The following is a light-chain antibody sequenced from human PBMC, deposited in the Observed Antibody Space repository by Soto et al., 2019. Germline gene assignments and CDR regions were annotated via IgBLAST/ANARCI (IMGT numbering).Light chain of an antibody. V-gene: IGKV3-15*01. CDR2: GAS. J-gene: IGKJ2*01. Sequence: EIVMTQSPATLSVSPGERATLSCRASQSVSSSLAWYQQRPGQAPRLLIYGASTRATGFPARFSGSRSGTDFTLTISSLQSEDFAVYYCQQYEDWPPYTFGQGTKLEIK. CDR3: QQYEDWPPYT. CDR1: QSVSSS.